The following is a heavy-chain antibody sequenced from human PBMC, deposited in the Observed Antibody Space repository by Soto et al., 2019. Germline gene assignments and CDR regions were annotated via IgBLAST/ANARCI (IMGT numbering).Heavy chain of an antibody. CDR3: ASGSGSPPILDY. D-gene: IGHD3-10*01. CDR2: IWYDGSNK. CDR1: GFTFSSYG. V-gene: IGHV3-33*01. Sequence: QVQLVESGGGVVQPGRSLRLSCAASGFTFSSYGMHWVRQAPGKGLEWVAVIWYDGSNKYYADSVKGRFTISRDNSKNTLYLQMNSLRAEDTAVYYCASGSGSPPILDYWGQGTLVTVSS. J-gene: IGHJ4*02.